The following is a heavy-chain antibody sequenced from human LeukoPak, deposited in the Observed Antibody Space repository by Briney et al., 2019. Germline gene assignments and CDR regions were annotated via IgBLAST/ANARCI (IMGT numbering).Heavy chain of an antibody. V-gene: IGHV3-15*04. CDR1: GFTFSNAW. CDR3: MSDLDN. Sequence: GGSLRLSCATSGFTFSNAWMTWVRQAQGKGLEWVGRIETKGEGGTVDYAAPVKGRFTISRDDSKNTLYLQMNSLKTEDTAIYYCMSDLDNWGQGTLVTVSS. CDR2: IETKGEGGTV. J-gene: IGHJ4*02.